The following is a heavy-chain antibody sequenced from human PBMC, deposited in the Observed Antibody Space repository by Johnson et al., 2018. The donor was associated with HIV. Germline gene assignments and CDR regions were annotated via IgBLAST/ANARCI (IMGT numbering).Heavy chain of an antibody. CDR2: IGNAGDT. D-gene: IGHD3-3*01. CDR1: AFTFSNYD. J-gene: IGHJ3*02. V-gene: IGHV3-13*01. Sequence: VQLVESGGGLIQPGGSLRLSCAASAFTFSNYDMYWVRQATGKGLEWVSGIGNAGDTYYADSLKGRFTISREDAKNSLYLQMNSLRAGDTAVYYCARGGSHITIFGVDINMGAFDIWGQGTLVTVSS. CDR3: ARGGSHITIFGVDINMGAFDI.